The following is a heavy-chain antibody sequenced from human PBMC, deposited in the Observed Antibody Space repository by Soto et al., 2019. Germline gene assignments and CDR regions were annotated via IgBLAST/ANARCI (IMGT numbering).Heavy chain of an antibody. Sequence: SETLSLTCTVSGGSISSYYWSWIRQPPGKGLEWIGYIYYSGSTNYNPSLKSRVTISVDTSKNQFSLKLSSVTAADTAVYYCAREESNYPSYYFDYWGQGTLVTVSS. D-gene: IGHD4-4*01. V-gene: IGHV4-59*01. CDR2: IYYSGST. CDR1: GGSISSYY. J-gene: IGHJ4*02. CDR3: AREESNYPSYYFDY.